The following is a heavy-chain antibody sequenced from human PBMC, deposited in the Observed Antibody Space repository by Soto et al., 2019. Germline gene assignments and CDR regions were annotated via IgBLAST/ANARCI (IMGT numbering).Heavy chain of an antibody. CDR3: AREGALKPFSS. CDR1: GFTFSNYN. J-gene: IGHJ5*02. Sequence: LRLSCVASGFTFSNYNMNWVRQAPGKGLEWVSHISGTGVYIHYADAVKGRFTISRDNAKSSVYLQMNSLRAEDTAVYYCAREGALKPFSSWGQGALVTVSS. CDR2: ISGTGVYI. V-gene: IGHV3-21*01.